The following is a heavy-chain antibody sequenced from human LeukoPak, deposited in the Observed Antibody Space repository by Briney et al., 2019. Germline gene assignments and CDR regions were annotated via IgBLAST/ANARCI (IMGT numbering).Heavy chain of an antibody. CDR1: GFTFSSYS. CDR3: ARVRSVAGTGRFDY. D-gene: IGHD6-19*01. V-gene: IGHV3-48*04. CDR2: ISSSSSTI. Sequence: GGSLRLSCAASGFTFSSYSMNWVRQAPGKGLEWVSYISSSSSTIYYADSVKGRFTISRDNAKNSLYLQMNSLRAEDTAVYYCARVRSVAGTGRFDYWGQGTLVTVSS. J-gene: IGHJ4*02.